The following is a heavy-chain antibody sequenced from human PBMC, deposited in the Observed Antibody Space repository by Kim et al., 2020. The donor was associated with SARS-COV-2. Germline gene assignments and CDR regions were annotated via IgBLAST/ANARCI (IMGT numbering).Heavy chain of an antibody. D-gene: IGHD2-2*01. Sequence: GGSLRLSCAASGFTFSSCSMNWVRQAPGKGLEWVSSISSSSGYIYYADSVKGRFTISRDNAKNSLYLQMNSLRAEDTAVYYCARDSGSSVPYYYYYMDVWGNETTFSVSS. CDR1: GFTFSSCS. V-gene: IGHV3-21*01. J-gene: IGHJ6*03. CDR3: ARDSGSSVPYYYYYMDV. CDR2: ISSSSGYI.